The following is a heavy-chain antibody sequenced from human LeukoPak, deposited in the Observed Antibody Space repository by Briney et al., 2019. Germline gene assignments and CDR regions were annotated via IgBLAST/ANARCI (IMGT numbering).Heavy chain of an antibody. CDR2: MNPNSGNT. D-gene: IGHD6-19*01. CDR1: GYTFTSYV. CDR3: ARGLQWLVMADY. Sequence: SVTVSCMASGYTFTSYVLNWLRQAAGQGLDGMGWMNPNSGNTGYAQKFQGRVTMTRNTSISTAYMELSSLRSEDTAVYYCARGLQWLVMADYWGQGTRVTVSS. V-gene: IGHV1-8*01. J-gene: IGHJ4*02.